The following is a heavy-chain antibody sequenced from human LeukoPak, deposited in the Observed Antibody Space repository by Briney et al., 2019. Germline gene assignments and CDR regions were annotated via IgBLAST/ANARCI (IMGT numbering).Heavy chain of an antibody. CDR3: ARVIVVVPAAISYYDYYYYGMDV. Sequence: SETLSRTCAVYGGSFSGYYWSWIRQPPGKGLEWIGEINHSGSTNYNPSLKSRVTISVDTSKNQFSLKLSSVTAADTAVYYRARVIVVVPAAISYYDYYYYGMDVWGQGTTVTVSS. D-gene: IGHD2-2*01. V-gene: IGHV4-34*01. CDR2: INHSGST. J-gene: IGHJ6*02. CDR1: GGSFSGYY.